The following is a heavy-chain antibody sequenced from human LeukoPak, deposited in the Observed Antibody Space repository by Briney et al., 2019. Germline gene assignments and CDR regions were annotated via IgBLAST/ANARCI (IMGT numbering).Heavy chain of an antibody. V-gene: IGHV4-34*01. CDR1: GFTFSSYW. D-gene: IGHD2-15*01. Sequence: GSLRLSCAASGFTFSSYWMSWVRQAPGKGLEWIGEINHRGSTNYNPSLKSRVTISVDTSKNQFSLKLSSVTAADTVVYYCARLKNRVVVVAATRGRRGGSFDYWGQGTLVTVSS. CDR2: INHRGST. CDR3: ARLKNRVVVVAATRGRRGGSFDY. J-gene: IGHJ4*02.